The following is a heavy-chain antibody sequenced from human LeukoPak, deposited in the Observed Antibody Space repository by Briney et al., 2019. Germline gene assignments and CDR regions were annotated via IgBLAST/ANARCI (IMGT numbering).Heavy chain of an antibody. CDR3: ARVEVGATSYYFDY. CDR1: GFTVSSNY. V-gene: IGHV3-66*01. D-gene: IGHD1-26*01. Sequence: GGSLRLSCAASGFTVSSNYMSWVRQAPGKGLEWISVIYSGGSTYYADSVKGRFTISRDNSKNTLYLQMNSLRAEDTAVYYCARVEVGATSYYFDYWGQGTLVTVSS. J-gene: IGHJ4*02. CDR2: IYSGGST.